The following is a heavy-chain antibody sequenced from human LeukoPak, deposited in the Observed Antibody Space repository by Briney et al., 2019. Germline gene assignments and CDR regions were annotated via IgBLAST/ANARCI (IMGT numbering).Heavy chain of an antibody. CDR1: GGSISSYY. CDR3: ARASIAARPRGYNWFDP. J-gene: IGHJ5*02. CDR2: IYTSGST. D-gene: IGHD6-6*01. V-gene: IGHV4-4*07. Sequence: SETLSLTCTVSGGSISSYYWSWIRQPPGKGLEWIGRIYTSGSTNYNPSLKSRVTMSVDTSKNQFSLKLSSVTAADTAVYYCARASIAARPRGYNWFDPWGQGTLVTVSS.